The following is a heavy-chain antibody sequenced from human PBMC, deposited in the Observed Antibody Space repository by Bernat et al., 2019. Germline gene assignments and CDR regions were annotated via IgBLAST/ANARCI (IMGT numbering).Heavy chain of an antibody. J-gene: IGHJ4*02. V-gene: IGHV3-7*03. CDR3: ANIAGAADDY. CDR2: IKQDGSEK. Sequence: EAQLVESGGDLVQPGGSLRLPCAASGFTFSSYWMSWVRQAPGMGLEWVANIKQDGSEKHYVDSVKGRFSISRDNAKNSLYLQMNSLRAEDTAVYYCANIAGAADDYWGQGTLVTVSS. D-gene: IGHD3-10*01. CDR1: GFTFSSYW.